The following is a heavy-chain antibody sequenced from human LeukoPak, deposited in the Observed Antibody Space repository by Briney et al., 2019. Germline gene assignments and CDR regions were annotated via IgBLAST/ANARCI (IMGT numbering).Heavy chain of an antibody. CDR2: IYHSGST. CDR3: VVSYSSGWYEDDY. CDR1: GGSISSSNW. J-gene: IGHJ4*02. V-gene: IGHV4-4*02. Sequence: SGTLSLTCAVSGGSISSSNWWSWVRQPPGKGLEWIGEIYHSGSTNYNPSLKSRVTISVDKSKNQFSLKLSSVTAADTAVYYCVVSYSSGWYEDDYWGQGTLVTVSS. D-gene: IGHD6-19*01.